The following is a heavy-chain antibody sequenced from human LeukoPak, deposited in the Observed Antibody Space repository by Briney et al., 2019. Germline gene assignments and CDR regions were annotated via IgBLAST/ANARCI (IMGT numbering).Heavy chain of an antibody. J-gene: IGHJ5*02. CDR2: IYYSGST. D-gene: IGHD2-2*01. Sequence: SETLSLTCTVSGGSISSGGYYCSWIRQHPGKGLEWIGYIYYSGSTYHNPSLKSRVTISVDTSKNQFSLKLSSVTAADTAVYYCARLYCSSTSCYSPWFDPWGQGTLVTVSS. CDR1: GGSISSGGYY. CDR3: ARLYCSSTSCYSPWFDP. V-gene: IGHV4-31*03.